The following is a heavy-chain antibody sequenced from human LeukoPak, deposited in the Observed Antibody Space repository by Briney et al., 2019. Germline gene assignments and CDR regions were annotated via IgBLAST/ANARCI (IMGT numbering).Heavy chain of an antibody. D-gene: IGHD2-2*01. CDR3: ATDAHIVVVPAALYYYYGMDV. CDR2: IKSKTDGGTT. V-gene: IGHV3-15*01. Sequence: PGRSLRLSCAASGFTFSNAWMSWVRQAPVKGLEWVGRIKSKTDGGTTDYAAPVKGRFTISRDDSKNTLYLQMNSLKTEDTAVYYCATDAHIVVVPAALYYYYGMDVWGKGTTVTVSS. J-gene: IGHJ6*04. CDR1: GFTFSNAW.